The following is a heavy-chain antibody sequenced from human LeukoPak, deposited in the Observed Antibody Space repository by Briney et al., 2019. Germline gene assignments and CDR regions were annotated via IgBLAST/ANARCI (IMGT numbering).Heavy chain of an antibody. CDR1: GGSISSYY. CDR2: IYYSGST. D-gene: IGHD5-24*01. V-gene: IGHV4-59*01. Sequence: PSETLSLTCTVSGGSISSYYWSWTRQPPGKGLEWIGYIYYSGSTNYNPSLKSRVTISVDTSKNQFSLKLSSVTAADTAVYYCARDRGDGYNQVGYWGQGTLVTVSS. CDR3: ARDRGDGYNQVGY. J-gene: IGHJ4*02.